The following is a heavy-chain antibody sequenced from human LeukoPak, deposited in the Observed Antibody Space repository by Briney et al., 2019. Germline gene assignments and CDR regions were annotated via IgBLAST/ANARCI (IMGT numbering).Heavy chain of an antibody. CDR3: ARIPYCTNGVCYMDYYMDV. D-gene: IGHD2-8*01. J-gene: IGHJ6*03. Sequence: SETLSLTCTVSGGSISSYYWSWIRQPPGKGLEWIGYIYTSGSTNYNPSLKSRVTISVDTSKNQLSLKLSSVTAADTAVYYCARIPYCTNGVCYMDYYMDVWGKGTTVTVSS. CDR1: GGSISSYY. V-gene: IGHV4-4*09. CDR2: IYTSGST.